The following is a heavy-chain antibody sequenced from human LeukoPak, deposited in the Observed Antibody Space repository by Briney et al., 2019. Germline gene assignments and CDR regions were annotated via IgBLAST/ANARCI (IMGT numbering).Heavy chain of an antibody. D-gene: IGHD1-26*01. CDR3: AKGPGSYVHYYYYMDV. J-gene: IGHJ6*03. CDR2: ISYDGSNK. Sequence: PGGSLRLSCAASGFTFSSYAMHWVRQAPGKGLEWVAVISYDGSNKYYADSVKGRFTISRDNSKNTLYLQMNSLRAEDTAVYYCAKGPGSYVHYYYYMDVWGKGTTVTVSS. V-gene: IGHV3-30*04. CDR1: GFTFSSYA.